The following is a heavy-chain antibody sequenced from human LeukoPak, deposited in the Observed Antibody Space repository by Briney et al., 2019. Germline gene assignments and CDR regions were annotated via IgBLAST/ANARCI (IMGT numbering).Heavy chain of an antibody. CDR2: INPSGGST. CDR3: ARDPRRVGITMAYYYYMDV. V-gene: IGHV1-46*01. CDR1: GYTFTGYY. D-gene: IGHD3-3*01. Sequence: ASVKVSCKASGYTFTGYYMHWVRQAPGQGLEWMGMINPSGGSTSYAQKFQGRVTMTRDTSTSTVYMELSSLRSEDTAVYYCARDPRRVGITMAYYYYMDVWGKGTTVTISS. J-gene: IGHJ6*03.